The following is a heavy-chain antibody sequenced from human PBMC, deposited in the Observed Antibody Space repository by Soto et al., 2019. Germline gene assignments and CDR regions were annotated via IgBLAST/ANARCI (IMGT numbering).Heavy chain of an antibody. CDR3: ARDDFAYYDSSGYNGNYYGMDV. Sequence: GASVKVSCKASGYTFTSYYMHWVRQAPGQGLEWMGIINPSGGSTSYAQKFQGRVTMTRDTSTSTVYMGLSSLRSEDTAVYYCARDDFAYYDSSGYNGNYYGMDVWGQGTTVTVSS. V-gene: IGHV1-46*01. J-gene: IGHJ6*02. D-gene: IGHD3-22*01. CDR1: GYTFTSYY. CDR2: INPSGGST.